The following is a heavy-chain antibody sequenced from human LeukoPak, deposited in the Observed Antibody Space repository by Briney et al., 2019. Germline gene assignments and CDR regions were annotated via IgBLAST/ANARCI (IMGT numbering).Heavy chain of an antibody. D-gene: IGHD3-22*01. CDR3: AKDIGVNYYDSSGYYSRLHPYYGMDV. V-gene: IGHV3-9*01. Sequence: GGSLRLSCAASGFTFDDHAMHWVRQAPGKGLEWVSGISWNTVAIGYADSVRGRFTISRDNAKNSLYLQMNSLRPEDTALYYCAKDIGVNYYDSSGYYSRLHPYYGMDVWGQGTAVTVSS. CDR2: ISWNTVAI. CDR1: GFTFDDHA. J-gene: IGHJ6*02.